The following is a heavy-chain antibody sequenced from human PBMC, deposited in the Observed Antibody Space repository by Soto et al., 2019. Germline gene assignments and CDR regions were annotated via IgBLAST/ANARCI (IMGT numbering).Heavy chain of an antibody. CDR2: SKGKSDGGTR. CDR3: TTRLV. J-gene: IGHJ4*02. D-gene: IGHD5-12*01. V-gene: IGHV3-15*01. CDR1: GFTFTDTW. Sequence: EVQLVESGGGLIKPGASLRLSCAASGFTFTDTWMTWVRQAPGKGLEWVGRSKGKSDGGTRDYAAPVRGRFTISRDDSKNTLYLHMNSLKTEDTAVYYCTTRLVWGQGTLVTVSS.